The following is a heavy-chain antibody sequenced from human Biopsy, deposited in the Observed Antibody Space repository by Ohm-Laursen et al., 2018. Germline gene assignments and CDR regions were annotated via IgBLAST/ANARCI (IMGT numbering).Heavy chain of an antibody. V-gene: IGHV3-33*01. Sequence: SLRLSCTASGFTFSHYAMHWVRQPPGKGLEWISLICYDRTNEDYADSVKGRFTISRDNSKNTLYLQINTLTLEDTAFYYCARGLSSGWYGYFDVWGRGTLVTVSS. CDR1: GFTFSHYA. J-gene: IGHJ2*01. CDR3: ARGLSSGWYGYFDV. CDR2: ICYDRTNE. D-gene: IGHD6-19*01.